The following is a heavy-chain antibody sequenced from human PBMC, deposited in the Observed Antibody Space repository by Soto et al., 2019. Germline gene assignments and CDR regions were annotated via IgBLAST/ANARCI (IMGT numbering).Heavy chain of an antibody. J-gene: IGHJ4*02. CDR1: GFSLTTSGVG. Sequence: QITLKESGPTLVRPTQTLTLTCTFSGFSLTTSGVGVGWIRQPPGKALEWLAVIYWDDDKRYSSSLKSRLTIPEDTSKNQVVLTMTSMDPVDTATYYCAHHPYYGLGGYSFDYWGQGTLVTVSS. CDR3: AHHPYYGLGGYSFDY. CDR2: IYWDDDK. V-gene: IGHV2-5*02. D-gene: IGHD3-10*01.